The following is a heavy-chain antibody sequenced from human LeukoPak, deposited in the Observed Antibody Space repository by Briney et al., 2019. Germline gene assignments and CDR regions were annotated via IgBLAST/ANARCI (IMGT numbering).Heavy chain of an antibody. D-gene: IGHD3-10*01. J-gene: IGHJ6*03. CDR1: GYTFTSYD. Sequence: GASMKVSCKASGYTFTSYDINWVRQATGQGLEWMGWMNPNSGNTGYAQKFQGRVTITRNTSISTAYMELSSLRSEDTAVYYCAREFTMVRGHGRDYYYYYMDVWGKGTTVTVSS. V-gene: IGHV1-8*03. CDR3: AREFTMVRGHGRDYYYYYMDV. CDR2: MNPNSGNT.